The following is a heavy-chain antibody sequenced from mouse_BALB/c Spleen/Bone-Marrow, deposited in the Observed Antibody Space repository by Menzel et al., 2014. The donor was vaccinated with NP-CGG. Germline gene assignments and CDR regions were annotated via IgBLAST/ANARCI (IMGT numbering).Heavy chain of an antibody. J-gene: IGHJ2*01. CDR2: INPTTDYT. CDR3: ARDVDY. CDR1: GYTFXTXW. Sequence: VQLLESGAELAKPGASVKMSCKASGYTFXTXWMHWVKQRPGQGLEWIGYINPTTDYTEYNQKFKDKATLTADRSSSTAYMQLSSLTSEDSAVYYCARDVDYWGQGTTLTVAS. V-gene: IGHV1-7*01.